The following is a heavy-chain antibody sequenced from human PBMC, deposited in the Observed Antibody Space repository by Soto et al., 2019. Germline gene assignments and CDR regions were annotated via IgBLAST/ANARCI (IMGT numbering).Heavy chain of an antibody. V-gene: IGHV3-53*01. CDR3: ARDLTMVRGYYYYGMDV. J-gene: IGHJ6*02. CDR1: GFTVSSNY. CDR2: IYSGGST. Sequence: PGGSLRLSCAASGFTVSSNYMSWVRQAPGKGLEWVSVIYSGGSTYYADSVKGRFTISRDNSKNTLYLQMNSLRAEDTAVYYCARDLTMVRGYYYYGMDVWGQGTSVTVSS. D-gene: IGHD3-10*01.